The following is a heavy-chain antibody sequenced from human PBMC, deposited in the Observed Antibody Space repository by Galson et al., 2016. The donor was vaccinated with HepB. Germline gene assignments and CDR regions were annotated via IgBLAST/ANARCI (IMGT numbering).Heavy chain of an antibody. CDR1: NGSFRGYY. J-gene: IGHJ4*02. D-gene: IGHD3-16*01. CDR2: INYSGTT. CDR3: ARGRGKLDF. Sequence: SETLSLTCAVYNGSFRGYYWSWIRQPPGGGLEWIGEINYSGTTNYNPSLKSRLTISVDTSNKQFSLKLKSVTAADTAIYYCARGRGKLDFWGQGILATVSS. V-gene: IGHV4-34*01.